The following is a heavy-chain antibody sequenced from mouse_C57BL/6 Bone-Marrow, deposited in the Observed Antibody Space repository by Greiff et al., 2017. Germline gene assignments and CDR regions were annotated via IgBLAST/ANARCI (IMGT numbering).Heavy chain of an antibody. V-gene: IGHV1-61*01. CDR3: ARTLYGSRNYFDY. CDR2: IQPSDSET. D-gene: IGHD1-1*01. Sequence: QVQLQQPGAELVRPGASVKLSCKASGYSFTSYWMNWVKQRPGQGLEWIGMIQPSDSETRLNEKFKDKATLTVDKSSSTAYMQLSSPTSEDSAVYYCARTLYGSRNYFDYWGQGTTLTVSS. CDR1: GYSFTSYW. J-gene: IGHJ2*01.